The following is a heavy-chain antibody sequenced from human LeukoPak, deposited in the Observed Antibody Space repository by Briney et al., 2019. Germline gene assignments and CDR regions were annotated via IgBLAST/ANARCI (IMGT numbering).Heavy chain of an antibody. D-gene: IGHD3-9*01. J-gene: IGHJ4*02. CDR1: AGSISSYY. CDR2: IYHTGTT. Sequence: SETPSLTCTVSAGSISSYYWNWLRQSPGKGLEWIGYIYHTGTTKYNPSLKSRLTISVDTSKNHLSLRLNSVTAADTAVYYCARSYYDILTGYSTQFDYWGQGTLVTVSS. CDR3: ARSYYDILTGYSTQFDY. V-gene: IGHV4-59*08.